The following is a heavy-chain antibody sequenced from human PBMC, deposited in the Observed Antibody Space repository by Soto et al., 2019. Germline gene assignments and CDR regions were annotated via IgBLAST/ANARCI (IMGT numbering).Heavy chain of an antibody. J-gene: IGHJ4*02. CDR2: IHYSGST. D-gene: IGHD3-22*01. CDR3: VAHDSGGYYAEY. CDR1: Y. Sequence: QLQLQESGPGLVKPSETLSLTCTDYWGWIRQPPGKGLEWIGSIHYSGSTYYNPSLKSRVTISGDTSKKQFSLKLTSVTAADAAVYYCVAHDSGGYYAEYWGQGTLVTVSA. V-gene: IGHV4-39*01.